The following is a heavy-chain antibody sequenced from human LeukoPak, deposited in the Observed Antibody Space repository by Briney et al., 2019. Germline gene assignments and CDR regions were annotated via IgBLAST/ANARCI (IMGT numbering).Heavy chain of an antibody. CDR1: GGTFSGFV. V-gene: IGHV1-69*13. D-gene: IGHD2-15*01. J-gene: IGHJ4*02. CDR3: ARVVGCSGGSCYLPQQWGYFDY. Sequence: GASVKVSCKASGGTFSGFVISWVRQAPGQGLEWMGGIIPIFGVPHYAQRFQGRATITADEYTRTAYMELTSLKSEDTAVYYCARVVGCSGGSCYLPQQWGYFDYWGQGTLVTVSS. CDR2: IIPIFGVP.